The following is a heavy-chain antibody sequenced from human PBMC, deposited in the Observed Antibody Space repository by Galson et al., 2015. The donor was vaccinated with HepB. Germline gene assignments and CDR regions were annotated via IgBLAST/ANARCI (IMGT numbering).Heavy chain of an antibody. D-gene: IGHD5-18*01. CDR1: GFTFSNAW. CDR3: TTVLLDTAMVLDPTFDY. V-gene: IGHV3-15*01. CDR2: IKSKTDGGTT. J-gene: IGHJ4*02. Sequence: SLRLSCAASGFTFSNAWMSWVRQAPGKGLEWVGRIKSKTDGGTTDYAAPVKGRFTISRDDSKNTLYLQMNSLKTEDTAVYYCTTVLLDTAMVLDPTFDYWGQGTLVTVSS.